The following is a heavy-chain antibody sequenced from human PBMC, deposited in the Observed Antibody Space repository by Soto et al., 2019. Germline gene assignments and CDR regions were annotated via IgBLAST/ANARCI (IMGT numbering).Heavy chain of an antibody. J-gene: IGHJ4*02. D-gene: IGHD2-15*01. CDR2: IYYSGST. V-gene: IGHV4-31*03. CDR1: GGSISSGGYY. Sequence: SETLSLTCTVSGGSISSGGYYWSWIRQHPGKGLEWIGYIYYSGSTYYNPSLKSRVTISVDTSKNQFSLKLRSVTDADKAVYYCERGLGWMFDYWGQGTLVTVSS. CDR3: ERGLGWMFDY.